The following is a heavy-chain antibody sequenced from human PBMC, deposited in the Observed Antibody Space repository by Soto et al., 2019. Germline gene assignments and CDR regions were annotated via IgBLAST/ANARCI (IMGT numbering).Heavy chain of an antibody. CDR2: IYSTGST. CDR1: GGSVSRGGYY. V-gene: IGHV4-31*03. D-gene: IGHD2-2*03. J-gene: IGHJ6*02. CDR3: ARGLDYYYYGMDV. Sequence: SETLSLTCSVSGGSVSRGGYYWSWIRQVPGKGPEWIGYIYSTGSTLYNPSLKSRVTISLDTPKNQFSLNLSSVTAADTAVYYCARGLDYYYYGMDVWGQGTTVTVSS.